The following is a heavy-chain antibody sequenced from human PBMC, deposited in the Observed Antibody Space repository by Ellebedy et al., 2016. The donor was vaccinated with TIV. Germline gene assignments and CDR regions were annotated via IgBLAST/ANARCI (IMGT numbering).Heavy chain of an antibody. J-gene: IGHJ6*02. D-gene: IGHD2-2*01. CDR1: GFTFDDYT. Sequence: PGGSLRLSCAASGFTFDDYTMHWVRQVPGKGLEWVSLISWDGGSTYYADSVKGRFTISRDNSKNSLYLQMNSLRTEDTALYYCAKDSICSSTSCYQYYYYYGMDVWGQGTTVTVSS. CDR2: ISWDGGST. CDR3: AKDSICSSTSCYQYYYYYGMDV. V-gene: IGHV3-43*01.